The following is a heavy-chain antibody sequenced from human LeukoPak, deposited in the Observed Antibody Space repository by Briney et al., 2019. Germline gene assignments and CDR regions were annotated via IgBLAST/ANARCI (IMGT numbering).Heavy chain of an antibody. D-gene: IGHD5-18*01. V-gene: IGHV4-59*01. CDR1: GGSISSYY. J-gene: IGHJ4*02. CDR2: IYYSGST. CDR3: ARKWIGYTLDY. Sequence: SETLSLTCTVSGGSISSYYWSWIRQPPGKGLEWIGYIYYSGSTNYNPSLKSRVTISVDTSKNQFSLKLSSVTAADTAVYYCARKWIGYTLDYWGQGTLVTVSS.